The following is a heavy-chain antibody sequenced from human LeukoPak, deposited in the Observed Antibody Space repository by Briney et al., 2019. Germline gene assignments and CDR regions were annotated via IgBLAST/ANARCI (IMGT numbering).Heavy chain of an antibody. CDR3: GRDFRDSLDY. V-gene: IGHV1-2*02. J-gene: IGHJ4*02. CDR1: GYTFTGYY. CDR2: INPDSGGT. Sequence: GASVKVSCKASGYTFTGYYMHWVRQAPGQGLEWMGWINPDSGGTNFAQKFQGRVAMTRDTSISTAYMELSRLRSDDTAVYYCGRDFRDSLDYWGQGTLVTVSS.